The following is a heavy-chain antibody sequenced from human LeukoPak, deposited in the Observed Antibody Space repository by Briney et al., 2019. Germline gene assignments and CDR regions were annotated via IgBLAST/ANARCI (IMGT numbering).Heavy chain of an antibody. J-gene: IGHJ3*02. D-gene: IGHD3-22*01. CDR2: ISGSGGST. CDR3: AKDYYYDSSGDAFDI. V-gene: IGHV3-23*01. CDR1: GFTFNSYA. Sequence: GGSLRLSCAASGFTFNSYAMSWVRQAPGKGLEWVSAISGSGGSTYYADSVKGRFTISRDNSKNTLYLQMNSLRAEDTAVYYCAKDYYYDSSGDAFDIWGQGTMVTVSS.